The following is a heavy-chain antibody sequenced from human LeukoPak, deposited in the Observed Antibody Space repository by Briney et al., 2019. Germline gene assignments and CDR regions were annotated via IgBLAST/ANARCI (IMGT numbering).Heavy chain of an antibody. D-gene: IGHD4-4*01. CDR2: ISSSGSTI. CDR3: ARAHSNYEGWFDP. V-gene: IGHV3-11*01. J-gene: IGHJ5*02. CDR1: GFTFSDYY. Sequence: GGSLRLSCAASGFTFSDYYMSWIRQAPGKGLEWVSYISSSGSTIYYADSVKGRFTISRDNAKNSLYPQMNSLRAEDTAVYYCARAHSNYEGWFDPWGQGTLVTVSS.